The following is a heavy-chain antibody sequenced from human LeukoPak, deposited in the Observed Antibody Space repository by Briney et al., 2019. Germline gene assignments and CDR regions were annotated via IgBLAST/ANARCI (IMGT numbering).Heavy chain of an antibody. D-gene: IGHD5-18*01. J-gene: IGHJ3*02. CDR3: ARERSRIQLWFVDAFDI. V-gene: IGHV1-69*13. CDR1: GYTFTSYD. Sequence: SVKVSCKASGYTFTSYDINWVRQAPGQGLEWMGGIIPTFGTANYAQKFQGRVTITADESTSTAYMELSSLRSEDTAVYYCARERSRIQLWFVDAFDIWGQGTMVTISS. CDR2: IIPTFGTA.